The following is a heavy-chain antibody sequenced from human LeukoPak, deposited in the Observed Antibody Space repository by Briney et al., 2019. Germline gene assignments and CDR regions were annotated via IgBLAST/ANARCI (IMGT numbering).Heavy chain of an antibody. Sequence: SGGSLRLSCAASGFTFSSYAMSWVRQAPGKGLEWVSLISGDGGSTYYADSVKGRFTISRDNSKNSLYLQMNSLRTEDTALYYCAKDMGPREVIAAAGIRYYYYGMDVWGQGATVTVSS. CDR3: AKDMGPREVIAAAGIRYYYYGMDV. J-gene: IGHJ6*02. D-gene: IGHD6-13*01. CDR1: GFTFSSYA. V-gene: IGHV3-43*02. CDR2: ISGDGGST.